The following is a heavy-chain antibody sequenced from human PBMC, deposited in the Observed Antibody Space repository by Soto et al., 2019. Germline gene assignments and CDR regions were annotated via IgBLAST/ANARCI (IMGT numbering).Heavy chain of an antibody. D-gene: IGHD3-9*01. CDR3: ARDINYDILTGKGGYMDV. Sequence: PGGSLRLSCAASGFTFSSYSMNWVRQAPGKGLEWVSSISSSSSYIYYADSVKGRFTISRDNAKNSLYLQMNSLRAEDTAVYYCARDINYDILTGKGGYMDVCGQGPTVTVYS. J-gene: IGHJ6*02. V-gene: IGHV3-21*01. CDR2: ISSSSSYI. CDR1: GFTFSSYS.